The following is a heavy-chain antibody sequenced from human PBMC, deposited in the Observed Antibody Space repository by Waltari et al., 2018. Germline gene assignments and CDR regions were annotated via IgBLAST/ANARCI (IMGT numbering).Heavy chain of an antibody. CDR3: ARGPYESNYYYYMDV. V-gene: IGHV3-21*01. J-gene: IGHJ6*03. CDR2: IISSSSYK. Sequence: EVQLVESGGGLVKPGGSLRLSCAASGFTFSSYSMNWVRQAPGKGLEWVASIISSSSYKYYADSVKGRFTISRDNAKNSLYLQMNSLRAEDTAEYYCARGPYESNYYYYMDVWGKGTTVTVSS. CDR1: GFTFSSYS. D-gene: IGHD3-3*01.